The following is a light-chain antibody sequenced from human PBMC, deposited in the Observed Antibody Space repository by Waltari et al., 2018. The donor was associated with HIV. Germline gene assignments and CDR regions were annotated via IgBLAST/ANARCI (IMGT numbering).Light chain of an antibody. J-gene: IGLJ3*02. V-gene: IGLV2-23*01. CDR3: CSYTGSTTWV. Sequence: QSALTQPASVSGSPGQSLTISCTGTSSDVWSYNVVSWYQQHPGKAPKLMIYEDNKRPSGVSNRFSGSKSGNTASLTISGLQAEDEADYYCCSYTGSTTWVFGGGTKLTVL. CDR1: SSDVWSYNV. CDR2: EDN.